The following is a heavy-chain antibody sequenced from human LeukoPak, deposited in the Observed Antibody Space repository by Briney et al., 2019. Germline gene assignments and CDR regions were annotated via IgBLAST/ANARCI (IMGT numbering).Heavy chain of an antibody. V-gene: IGHV1-24*01. J-gene: IGHJ3*02. CDR2: FDPEDGGT. Sequence: ASVKVSCKVSGYTLTELSMHWVRQAPGKGLEWMGGFDPEDGGTIYAQKFQGRVTMTEDTSTDTAYMELSSLRSEDTAVYYCATVKYPVGAQRGAFDIWGQGTMVTVSS. CDR3: ATVKYPVGAQRGAFDI. D-gene: IGHD1-26*01. CDR1: GYTLTELS.